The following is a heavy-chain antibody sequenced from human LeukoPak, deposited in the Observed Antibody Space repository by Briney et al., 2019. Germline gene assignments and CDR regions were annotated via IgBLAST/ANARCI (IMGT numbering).Heavy chain of an antibody. Sequence: GGSLRLSCVASGLTFSSYNMNWVRQAPGKGLEWVSFISSSSNYMYYADSVKGRFTISRDNAKNSLLLQMNSLRAEDTAVYYCARGTPTTRDFDYWGQGTLVTVSS. CDR1: GLTFSSYN. CDR2: ISSSSNYM. J-gene: IGHJ4*02. CDR3: ARGTPTTRDFDY. V-gene: IGHV3-21*01. D-gene: IGHD4-11*01.